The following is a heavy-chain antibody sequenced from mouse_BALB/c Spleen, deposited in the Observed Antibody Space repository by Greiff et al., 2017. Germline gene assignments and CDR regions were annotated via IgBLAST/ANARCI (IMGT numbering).Heavy chain of an antibody. D-gene: IGHD2-4*01. CDR3: AREITTRGYYFDY. CDR2: ILPGSGST. Sequence: QVQLQQSGAELMKPGASVKISCKATGYTFSSYWIEWVKQRPGHGLEWIGEILPGSGSTNYNEKFKGKATFTADTSSNTAYMQLSSLTSEDSAVYYCAREITTRGYYFDYWGQGTTLTVSS. V-gene: IGHV1-9*01. J-gene: IGHJ2*01. CDR1: GYTFSSYW.